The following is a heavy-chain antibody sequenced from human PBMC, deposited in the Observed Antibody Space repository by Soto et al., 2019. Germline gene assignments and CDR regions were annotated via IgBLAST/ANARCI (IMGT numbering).Heavy chain of an antibody. CDR2: IIPIFGTA. Sequence: ASVKVSCKASGGTFSSYAISWVRQAPGQGLEWMGGIIPIFGTANYAQKFQGRVTITADESTSTAYMELSSLRSEDTAVYYCARVMTTVTTYYYGMDVWGQGTTVTVSS. J-gene: IGHJ6*02. CDR1: GGTFSSYA. V-gene: IGHV1-69*13. D-gene: IGHD4-17*01. CDR3: ARVMTTVTTYYYGMDV.